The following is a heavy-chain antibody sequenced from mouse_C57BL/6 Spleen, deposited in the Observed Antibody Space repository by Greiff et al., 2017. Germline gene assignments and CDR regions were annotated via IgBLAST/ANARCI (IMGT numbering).Heavy chain of an antibody. CDR2: ISYDGSN. V-gene: IGHV3-6*01. D-gene: IGHD1-1*01. Sequence: ESGPGLVKPSQSLSLTCSVTGYSITSGYYWNWIRQFPGNKLEWMGYISYDGSNNYNPSLKNRISITRDTSKNQFFLKLNSVTTEDTATYYCARETTVGPHWYFDVWGTGTTVTVSS. CDR3: ARETTVGPHWYFDV. CDR1: GYSITSGYY. J-gene: IGHJ1*03.